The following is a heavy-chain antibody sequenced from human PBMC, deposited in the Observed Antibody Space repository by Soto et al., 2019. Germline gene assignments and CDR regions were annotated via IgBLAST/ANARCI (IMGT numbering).Heavy chain of an antibody. CDR2: ISSSSSYT. CDR3: ARGNRAGEQLVPFDY. V-gene: IGHV3-11*05. J-gene: IGHJ4*02. CDR1: GFIFSDYY. D-gene: IGHD6-13*01. Sequence: GGSLRLSCAASGFIFSDYYMNWIRQAPGKGLEWVSYISSSSSYTNYADFVKGRFTISRDNAKNSLYLQMNSLRAEDTAVYYCARGNRAGEQLVPFDYWGQGTLVTVSS.